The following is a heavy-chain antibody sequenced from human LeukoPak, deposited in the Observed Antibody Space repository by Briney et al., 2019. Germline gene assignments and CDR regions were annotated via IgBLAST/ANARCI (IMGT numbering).Heavy chain of an antibody. CDR3: ARDGRQDGRFEY. CDR2: ISAYNGNT. V-gene: IGHV1-18*01. J-gene: IGHJ4*02. Sequence: ASEKVSCKASGYTFTSYGISWVRQAPGQGPEWMGWISAYNGNTYYAQNLQGRVTMTTDTSTSTAYMELRSLRSDDTAVYYCARDGRQDGRFEYWGQGTLVTVSS. CDR1: GYTFTSYG.